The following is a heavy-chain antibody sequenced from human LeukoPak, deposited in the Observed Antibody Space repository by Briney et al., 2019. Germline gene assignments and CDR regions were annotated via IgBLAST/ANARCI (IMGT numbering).Heavy chain of an antibody. CDR1: GGSFSGYY. CDR3: ARVVRQWLINYYFDY. D-gene: IGHD6-19*01. Sequence: PSETLSLTCAVYGGSFSGYYWSWIRQPPGKGLEWIGEINHSGSTNYNPSLKSRVTISVDKSKNQFSLKLSSVTAADTAVYYCARVVRQWLINYYFDYWGQGTLVTVSS. V-gene: IGHV4-34*01. J-gene: IGHJ4*02. CDR2: INHSGST.